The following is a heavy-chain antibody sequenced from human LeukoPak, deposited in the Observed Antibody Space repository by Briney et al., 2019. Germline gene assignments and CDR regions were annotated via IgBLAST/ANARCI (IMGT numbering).Heavy chain of an antibody. V-gene: IGHV3-48*04. J-gene: IGHJ4*02. CDR3: ARAEWELLQGVFDY. CDR2: ISSSSSTI. CDR1: GFTFSSYS. Sequence: PGGSLRLSCAASGFTFSSYSMNWVRQAPGKGLEWVSSISSSSSTIYYADSVKGRFTVSRDNAKNSLYLQMNSLRAEDTAVYYCARAEWELLQGVFDYWGQGTLVTVSS. D-gene: IGHD1-26*01.